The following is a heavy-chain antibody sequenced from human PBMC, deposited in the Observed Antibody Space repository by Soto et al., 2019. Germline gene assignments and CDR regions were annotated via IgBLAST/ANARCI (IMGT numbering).Heavy chain of an antibody. CDR1: GGSFSGYY. D-gene: IGHD2-2*01. V-gene: IGHV4-34*01. Sequence: SETLSLTCXVXGGSFSGYYWSWIRQPPGKGLEWIGEINHSGSTNYNPSLKSRVTISVDTSKNQFSLKLSSVTAADTAVYYCARAHIVVVPAAIKYYYYYMDVWGKGTTVTVSS. J-gene: IGHJ6*03. CDR2: INHSGST. CDR3: ARAHIVVVPAAIKYYYYYMDV.